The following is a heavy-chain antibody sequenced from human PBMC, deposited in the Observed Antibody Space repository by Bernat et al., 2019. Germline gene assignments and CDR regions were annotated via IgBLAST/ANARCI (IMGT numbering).Heavy chain of an antibody. CDR2: INHSGST. D-gene: IGHD6-13*01. Sequence: QVQLQQWGAGLLKPSETLSLTCAVYGGSFSGYYWSWIRQPPGKGLEWIGEINHSGSTNYNPSLKSRVTISVDTSKNQFSLKLSSVTAADTAVYYCARVQYSSSWYGGFDYWGQGTLVTVSS. CDR3: ARVQYSSSWYGGFDY. V-gene: IGHV4-34*01. J-gene: IGHJ4*02. CDR1: GGSFSGYY.